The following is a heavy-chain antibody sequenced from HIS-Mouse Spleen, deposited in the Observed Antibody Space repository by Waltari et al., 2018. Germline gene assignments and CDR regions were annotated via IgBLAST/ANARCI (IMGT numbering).Heavy chain of an antibody. D-gene: IGHD5-12*01. Sequence: QVQLVESGGGVVQPGRSLRLSCAASGFTCSSYGMHWVRQAAGKGVEWVAGIWYNGSNKYYAESVKVRFTISRDNSKNTLYLQMNSLRAEDTAVYYCAKDLARKDSGYDAFDIWGQGTMVTVSS. V-gene: IGHV3-33*06. CDR2: IWYNGSNK. J-gene: IGHJ3*02. CDR3: AKDLARKDSGYDAFDI. CDR1: GFTCSSYG.